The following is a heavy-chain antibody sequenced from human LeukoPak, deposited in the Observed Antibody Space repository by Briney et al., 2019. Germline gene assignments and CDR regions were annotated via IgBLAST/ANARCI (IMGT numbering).Heavy chain of an antibody. D-gene: IGHD3-22*01. CDR2: ISGSSIYI. V-gene: IGHV3-21*01. CDR1: GFTFSSYS. Sequence: PGGSLRLSCAASGFTFSSYSINWVRQAPGKGLEWVSSISGSSIYINYADSVKGRFTISSDNAKNSLYLQMNSLRAEDTAVYYCARALYDSSGYYFDYWGQGTLVTVSS. CDR3: ARALYDSSGYYFDY. J-gene: IGHJ4*02.